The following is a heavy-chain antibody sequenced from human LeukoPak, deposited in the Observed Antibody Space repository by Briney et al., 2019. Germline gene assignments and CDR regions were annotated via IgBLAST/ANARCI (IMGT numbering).Heavy chain of an antibody. CDR1: GGSVNNYY. CDR2: IYYSGST. Sequence: SETLPLTCTVSGGSVNNYYWNWIRQPPGKGLEWIGSIYYSGSTNYNPSLKSRVTISIDTSKNQFSLKLSSVTAADTAVYYCGRGAIARQTNWFDPGGQGTLATVSS. J-gene: IGHJ5*02. D-gene: IGHD2-21*01. CDR3: GRGAIARQTNWFDP. V-gene: IGHV4-59*02.